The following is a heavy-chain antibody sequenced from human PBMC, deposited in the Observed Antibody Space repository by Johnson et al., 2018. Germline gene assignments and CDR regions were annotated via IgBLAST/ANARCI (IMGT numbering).Heavy chain of an antibody. CDR1: GFTFSNYA. Sequence: VQLVQSGGGLVQPGGSLRLSCAASGFTFSNYAMHWVRQAPGKGLEYVSAIRTNGGSKSYARSLKGRFSISRDNSKNTLYLQMGSLRAEDMAVYYCVRGGYSSSFSYDYYYRDVWGKGTTVTGAS. V-gene: IGHV3-64*01. D-gene: IGHD6-6*01. J-gene: IGHJ6*03. CDR3: VRGGYSSSFSYDYYYRDV. CDR2: IRTNGGSK.